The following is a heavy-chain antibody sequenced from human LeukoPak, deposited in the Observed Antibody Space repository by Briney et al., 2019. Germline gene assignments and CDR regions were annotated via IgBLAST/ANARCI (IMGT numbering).Heavy chain of an antibody. V-gene: IGHV4-59*08. CDR2: IYNTGTT. J-gene: IGHJ4*02. D-gene: IGHD3-22*01. CDR3: ARQGNYYDSSGSTPFDY. Sequence: SETLSLTCTVSGGSFSSYHWNWVRQPPGQGLERIGYIYNTGTTSYNPSLRSRVTIPVDTSKNQLSLKLSSVTAADTAVYYCARQGNYYDSSGSTPFDYWGQGTLVTVSS. CDR1: GGSFSSYH.